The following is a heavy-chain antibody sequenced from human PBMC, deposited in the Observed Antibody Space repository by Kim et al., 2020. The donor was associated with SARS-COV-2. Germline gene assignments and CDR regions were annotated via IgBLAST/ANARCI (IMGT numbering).Heavy chain of an antibody. CDR3: TRVPGTTSVFWDAFD. Sequence: GGSLRLSCAASDFTFSDSAMHWVRQASGKGLEWVGRIRSQSNSYATAYAASGKGRFTISRDDSKNTAYLQMNSLKTEDTAVYYCTRVPGTTSVFWDAFD. V-gene: IGHV3-73*01. CDR1: DFTFSDSA. D-gene: IGHD1-1*01. J-gene: IGHJ3*02. CDR2: IRSQSNSYAT.